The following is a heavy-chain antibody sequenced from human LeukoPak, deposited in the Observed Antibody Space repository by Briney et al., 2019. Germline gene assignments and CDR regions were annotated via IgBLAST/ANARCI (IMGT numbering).Heavy chain of an antibody. CDR1: GFAFSSYA. CDR2: IYIGGGT. Sequence: TGGSLRLSCAASGFAFSSYAMNWVRQAPGKGLEWVSVIYIGGGTSYADSVKGRFTISRDNSKNTLYLQMNSLTAEDTAVYYCAREFDYWGQGTLVTVSS. J-gene: IGHJ4*02. CDR3: AREFDY. V-gene: IGHV3-53*01.